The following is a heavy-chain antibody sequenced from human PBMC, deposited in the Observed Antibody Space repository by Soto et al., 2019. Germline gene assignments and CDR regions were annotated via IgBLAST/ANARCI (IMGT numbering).Heavy chain of an antibody. V-gene: IGHV3-48*02. CDR2: INGSSSTM. CDR1: GFTFGIYS. D-gene: IGHD2-15*01. CDR3: ARGDRFRCSGDRCFSDGLFLS. Sequence: EVQLVESGGGLVQRGGSLRLSCAASGFTFGIYSMNWVRQAPGKGLEWISYINGSSSTMYYADSVKGRFIISRDNADNSLYLQMNSLRDADTVVYYWARGDRFRCSGDRCFSDGLFLSWGQGTLVTVSS. J-gene: IGHJ5*02.